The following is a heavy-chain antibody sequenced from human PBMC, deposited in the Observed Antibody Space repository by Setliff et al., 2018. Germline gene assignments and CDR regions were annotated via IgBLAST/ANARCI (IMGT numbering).Heavy chain of an antibody. D-gene: IGHD4-17*01. CDR1: GGSFSGFY. CDR2: INHSGGI. CDR3: ARQTHTYGGFDY. V-gene: IGHV4-34*01. Sequence: KPSETLSLTCAVYGGSFSGFYWPWIRQSPGKGLEWIGEINHSGGIDYNPSLKRRVTMSVDTSKNQLSLTLRSVTAADTAVYYCARQTHTYGGFDYWGQGTLVTVSS. J-gene: IGHJ4*02.